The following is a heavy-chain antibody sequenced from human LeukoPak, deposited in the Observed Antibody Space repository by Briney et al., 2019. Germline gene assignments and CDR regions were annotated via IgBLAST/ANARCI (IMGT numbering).Heavy chain of an antibody. CDR1: GFTFGDYA. J-gene: IGHJ4*02. D-gene: IGHD2-2*01. CDR2: IRSKAYGVTT. Sequence: PGRSLRLSCTASGFTFGDYAMSWVRPAPGKGLEWVGFIRSKAYGVTTEYAASVKGRFTISRDDSKSIAYLQMNSLKTEDTAVYYCTRDLEYCSSTSCYTFDYWGQGTLVTVSS. V-gene: IGHV3-49*04. CDR3: TRDLEYCSSTSCYTFDY.